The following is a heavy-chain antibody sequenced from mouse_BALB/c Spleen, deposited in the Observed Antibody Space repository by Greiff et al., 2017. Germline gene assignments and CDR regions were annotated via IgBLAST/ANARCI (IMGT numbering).Heavy chain of an antibody. V-gene: IGHV1-55*01. CDR3: ARGYYDYDAGFAY. CDR1: GYNFTSYW. Sequence: VQLQQPGAELVTPGPSVKLSCKASGYNFTSYWINWVKLRPGQGLEWIGEIYPGSGSTNYNDKFKSKATLTVDTSSSTAYMQLSSLASEDSALYYCARGYYDYDAGFAYWGQGTLVTVSA. D-gene: IGHD2-4*01. J-gene: IGHJ3*01. CDR2: IYPGSGST.